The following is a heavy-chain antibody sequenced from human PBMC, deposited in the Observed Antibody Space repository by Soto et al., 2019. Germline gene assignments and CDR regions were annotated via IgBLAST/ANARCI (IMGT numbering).Heavy chain of an antibody. Sequence: LRLSCAASGFTFSSYEMNWVRQAPGKGLEWVSNISSSGSTIYYADSVKGRFTISRDNAKNSLYLQMNSVRAEDTAVYYCARHGSGRLYYGMDVWGQGTTVTVSS. V-gene: IGHV3-48*03. CDR1: GFTFSSYE. J-gene: IGHJ6*02. CDR3: ARHGSGRLYYGMDV. D-gene: IGHD3-10*01. CDR2: ISSSGSTI.